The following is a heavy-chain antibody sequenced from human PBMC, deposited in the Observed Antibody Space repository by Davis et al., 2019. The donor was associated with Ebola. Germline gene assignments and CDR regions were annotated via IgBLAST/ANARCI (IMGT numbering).Heavy chain of an antibody. CDR2: INYSGST. CDR1: VGSFSGYY. J-gene: IGHJ6*02. CDR3: ARGRGCSGGSCYYYYGMDV. D-gene: IGHD2-15*01. V-gene: IGHV4-34*01. Sequence: MPGGSLRLSCAVYVGSFSGYYWSWIRQPPGKGLEWIGEINYSGSTNYNPSLKSRVTISVDTSKNQFSLKLSSVTAADTAVYYCARGRGCSGGSCYYYYGMDVWGQGTTVTVSS.